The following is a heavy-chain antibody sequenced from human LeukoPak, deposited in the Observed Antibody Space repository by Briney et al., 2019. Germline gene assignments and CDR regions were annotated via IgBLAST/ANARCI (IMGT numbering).Heavy chain of an antibody. CDR1: GGSISSYY. Sequence: SSETLSLTCTVSGGSISSYYWSWIRQPPGKGLEWIGYIYYSGSTNYNPSLKSRVTISVDTSKNQFSLKLSSVTAADTAVYYCARDRGAYYDFWSGYYDAFDIWGQGTMVTVSS. CDR3: ARDRGAYYDFWSGYYDAFDI. CDR2: IYYSGST. D-gene: IGHD3-3*01. V-gene: IGHV4-59*01. J-gene: IGHJ3*02.